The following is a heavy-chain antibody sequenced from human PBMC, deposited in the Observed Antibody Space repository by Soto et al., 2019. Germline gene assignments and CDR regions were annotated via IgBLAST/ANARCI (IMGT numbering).Heavy chain of an antibody. CDR1: GYSFTSYW. CDR2: IYPGDSDT. V-gene: IGHV5-51*01. Sequence: GESLKISCKGSGYSFTSYWIGWVRQMPGKGLEWMGIIYPGDSDTRYSPSFQGQVTISADKSIGTAYLQWSSLKASDTAMYYCARADSGYYYTSAFDIWGQGTMVTVSS. J-gene: IGHJ3*02. CDR3: ARADSGYYYTSAFDI. D-gene: IGHD3-22*01.